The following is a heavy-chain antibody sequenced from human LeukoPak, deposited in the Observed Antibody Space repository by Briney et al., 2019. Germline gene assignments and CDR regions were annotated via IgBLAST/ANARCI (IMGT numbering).Heavy chain of an antibody. CDR2: IKQDGSEK. V-gene: IGHV3-7*01. CDR1: GFTFSTYW. Sequence: PGGSLRLSCAAPGFTFSTYWMSWVRQAPGKGLEWVANIKQDGSEKYYVDSVKGRFTISRDNAKNSVFLQMNSLRAEDTAVYYCARGGFWYGYWGQGTLVTVSS. D-gene: IGHD6-13*01. J-gene: IGHJ4*02. CDR3: ARGGFWYGY.